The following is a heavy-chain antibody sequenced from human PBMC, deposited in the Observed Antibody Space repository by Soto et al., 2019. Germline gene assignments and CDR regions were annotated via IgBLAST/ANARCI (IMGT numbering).Heavy chain of an antibody. J-gene: IGHJ5*02. V-gene: IGHV1-69*06. CDR3: ARITYYYDSSGYYPGGWYDP. CDR1: GGTFSSYA. D-gene: IGHD3-22*01. CDR2: IIPIFGTA. Sequence: GASVKVSCKASGGTFSSYAISWVRQAPGQGLEWMGGIIPIFGTANYAQKFQGRVTITADKSTSTAYMELSSLRSEDTAVYYCARITYYYDSSGYYPGGWYDPWGQGALVPVSS.